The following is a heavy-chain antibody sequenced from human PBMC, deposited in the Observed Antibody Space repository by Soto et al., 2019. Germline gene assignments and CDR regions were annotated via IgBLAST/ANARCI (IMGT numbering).Heavy chain of an antibody. CDR2: IRSKAYGGTT. J-gene: IGHJ4*02. CDR3: TRDLHTAMVRGDCFDY. CDR1: GFTFGDYA. V-gene: IGHV3-49*04. Sequence: PGGSLRLSCTASGFTFGDYAMSWVRQAPGKGLEWVGFIRSKAYGGTTEYAASVKGRFTISRDDSKSIAYLQMNSLTTEDTAVYYCTRDLHTAMVRGDCFDYRRQGSLVTVSS. D-gene: IGHD5-18*01.